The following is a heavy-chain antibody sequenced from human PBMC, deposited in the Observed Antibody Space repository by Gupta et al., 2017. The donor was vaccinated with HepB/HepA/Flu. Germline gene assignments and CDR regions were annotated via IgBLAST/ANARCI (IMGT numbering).Heavy chain of an antibody. V-gene: IGHV4-39*01. D-gene: IGHD2-21*01. CDR2: IYYSGST. Sequence: QLQLQESGPGLVKPSETLSLTCTVSGGSISSSSYYWGWIRQPPGKGLEYIGSIYYSGSTYHNPSLRRRVTISVDTSKNQFSLKMTSVTAAETAVYYCARDIYAGGDGYYAGFDYGGQGTMVTVYS. J-gene: IGHJ4*02. CDR1: GGSISSSSYY. CDR3: ARDIYAGGDGYYAGFDY.